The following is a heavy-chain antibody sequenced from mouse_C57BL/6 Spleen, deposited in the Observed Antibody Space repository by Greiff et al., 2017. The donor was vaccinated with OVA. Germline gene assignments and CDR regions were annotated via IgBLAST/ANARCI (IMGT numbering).Heavy chain of an antibody. V-gene: IGHV3-1*01. J-gene: IGHJ1*03. CDR3: AREGYGSYFDV. D-gene: IGHD1-1*01. CDR1: GYSITSGYD. Sequence: EVQLVESGPGMVKPSQSLSLTCTVTGYSITSGYDWHWIRHFPGNKLEWMGYISYSGSTNYNPSLKSRISITHDTSKNHFFLKLNSVTTEDTATYYCAREGYGSYFDVWGTGTTVTVSS. CDR2: ISYSGST.